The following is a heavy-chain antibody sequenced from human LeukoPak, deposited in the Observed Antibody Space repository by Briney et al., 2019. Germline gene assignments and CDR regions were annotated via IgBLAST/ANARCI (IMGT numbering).Heavy chain of an antibody. Sequence: PGGSLRLSCAASGFTFSSYSMNWVRQAPGKGLEWVSYISSSSSTIYYADSVKGRFTISRDNAKNSLYLQMNSLRAEDRAVYYGGGNNYIPYYYYYRDVWGKGTTVTISS. J-gene: IGHJ6*03. CDR1: GFTFSSYS. CDR3: GGNNYIPYYYYYRDV. CDR2: ISSSSSTI. V-gene: IGHV3-48*01. D-gene: IGHD3-10*01.